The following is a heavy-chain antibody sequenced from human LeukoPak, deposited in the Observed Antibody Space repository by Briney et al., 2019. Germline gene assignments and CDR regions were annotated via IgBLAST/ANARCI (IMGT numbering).Heavy chain of an antibody. CDR3: ARGPYGGFDY. CDR2: INHSGST. CDR1: GGSFSGYY. V-gene: IGHV4-34*01. J-gene: IGHJ4*02. Sequence: PSETLSLTCAVYGGSFSGYYWSWIRQSPGKGLEWIGEINHSGSTNYNPSLKSRVTISVDTSKNQFSLKLSSVTAADTAVYYCARGPYGGFDYWGQGTLVTVSS. D-gene: IGHD3-10*01.